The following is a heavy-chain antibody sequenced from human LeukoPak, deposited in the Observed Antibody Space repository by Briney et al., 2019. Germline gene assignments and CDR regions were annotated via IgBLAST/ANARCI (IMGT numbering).Heavy chain of an antibody. V-gene: IGHV3-48*01. CDR2: INVVNGAI. D-gene: IGHD3-10*01. CDR1: GFTLRYYQ. CDR3: VRDGNRGYDMDV. J-gene: IGHJ6*02. Sequence: GGSLRLSCATSGFTLRYYQMNWVRQAPGKGLEWVSYINVVNGAIYYADSVKGRFTISGDIATNSVYLQMNSLRAEDTALYYCVRDGNRGYDMDVWGQGTAVXVSS.